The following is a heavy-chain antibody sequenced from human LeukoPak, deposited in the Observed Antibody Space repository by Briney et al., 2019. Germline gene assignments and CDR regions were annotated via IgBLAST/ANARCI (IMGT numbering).Heavy chain of an antibody. V-gene: IGHV4-34*01. J-gene: IGHJ4*02. Sequence: SETLSLTCAVYGGSFSGYYWSWIRQPPGKGLEWIGETNHSGSTNYNPSLKSRVTISLDTSKNQFSLKLSSVTAADTAVYYCARHMITFGGVMMYYFDYWGQGTLVTVSS. CDR1: GGSFSGYY. CDR2: TNHSGST. D-gene: IGHD3-16*01. CDR3: ARHMITFGGVMMYYFDY.